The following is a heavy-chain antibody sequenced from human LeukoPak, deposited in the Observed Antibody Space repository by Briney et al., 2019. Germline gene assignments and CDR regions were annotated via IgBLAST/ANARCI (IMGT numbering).Heavy chain of an antibody. CDR3: ANDDVPSNWGTLGLFDY. CDR1: GFTFSSYA. CDR2: ISGSGGST. Sequence: PGGSLRLSCAASGFTFSSYAMNWVRQAPGKGLEWVSAISGSGGSTYYADSVKGRFTISRDNSKNTVYLQMNSLRAEDTAVYYCANDDVPSNWGTLGLFDYWGQGTLVTVSS. D-gene: IGHD7-27*01. J-gene: IGHJ4*02. V-gene: IGHV3-23*01.